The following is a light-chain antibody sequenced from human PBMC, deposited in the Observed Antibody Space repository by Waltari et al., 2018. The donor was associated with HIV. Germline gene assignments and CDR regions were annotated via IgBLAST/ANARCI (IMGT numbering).Light chain of an antibody. CDR2: RNN. CDR3: AAWDDSPYV. J-gene: IGLJ1*01. Sequence: QSVLTQSPSASGTPGQRVTISCSGSSSNIGSNYVYWYQQLPGTAPKLLIYRNNQRPSGVPDRFSGSKSGTSASLAINGLRSEDEADYYRAAWDDSPYVFGTGTKVTVL. V-gene: IGLV1-47*01. CDR1: SSNIGSNY.